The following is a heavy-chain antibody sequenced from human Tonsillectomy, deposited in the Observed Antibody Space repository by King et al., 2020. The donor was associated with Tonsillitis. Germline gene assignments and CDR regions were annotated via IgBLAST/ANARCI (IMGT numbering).Heavy chain of an antibody. CDR3: ARIGSNFYYYMDV. CDR1: GFSLSSARMG. D-gene: IGHD5-24*01. V-gene: IGHV2-26*01. J-gene: IGHJ6*03. Sequence: VTFKESVPVLMTPTETLTLTCTVSGFSLSSARMGVSWIRQPPGKALEWLVDIASKYEKSYSTTLKSRLSTSKDTPKSQVVLNLANLGPDDTGTYYCARIGSNFYYYMDVWGKGTTVAVSS. CDR2: IASKYEK.